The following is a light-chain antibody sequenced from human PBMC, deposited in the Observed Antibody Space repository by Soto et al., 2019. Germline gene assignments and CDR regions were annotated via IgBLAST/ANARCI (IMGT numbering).Light chain of an antibody. Sequence: QSVLTQPPSASGSPGRSVTISCTGTSSDIGAYIYVSWYQQHPGKAPKLMISEVSRRPSGVPERFSGSKSGNTASLTVSGLQADDEAHYYCSSYAGSNNFVFGTGTKLTVL. J-gene: IGLJ1*01. CDR3: SSYAGSNNFV. CDR2: EVS. CDR1: SSDIGAYIY. V-gene: IGLV2-8*01.